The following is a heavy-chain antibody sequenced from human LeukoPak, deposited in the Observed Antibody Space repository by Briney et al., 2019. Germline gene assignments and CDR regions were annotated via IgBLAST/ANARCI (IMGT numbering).Heavy chain of an antibody. CDR3: AKDVLDSINWSRGDY. CDR2: LSESGGTT. D-gene: IGHD6-13*01. Sequence: GGSLRLSCAASGFTFSSYATSWVRQAPGKGLEWISSLSESGGTTYYADSVKGRFTISRDNANNRLYLQMNIVRAEDTALYYCAKDVLDSINWSRGDYWGQGTLVTVSS. V-gene: IGHV3-23*01. CDR1: GFTFSSYA. J-gene: IGHJ4*02.